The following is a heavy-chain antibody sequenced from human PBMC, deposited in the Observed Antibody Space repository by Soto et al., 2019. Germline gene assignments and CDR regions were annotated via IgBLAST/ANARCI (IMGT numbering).Heavy chain of an antibody. CDR2: IYYSGST. CDR3: ARTIKCGEGLYNWFDP. V-gene: IGHV4-31*03. J-gene: IGHJ5*02. D-gene: IGHD3-10*01. CDR1: GGSISRGGDY. Sequence: SETLSLTCTVSGGSISRGGDYWRWISQHPGKGLEWIGYIYYSGSTYYNPSLKSRVTISVDTSKNQFSLKLSSVTAADTAVYYCARTIKCGEGLYNWFDPWGQGTLVTGSS.